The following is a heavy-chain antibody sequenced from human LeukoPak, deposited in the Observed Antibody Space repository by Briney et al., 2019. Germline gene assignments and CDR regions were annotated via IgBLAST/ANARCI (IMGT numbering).Heavy chain of an antibody. CDR1: GGSISSYY. Sequence: SETLSLTCTVSGGSISSYYWSWIRQSPGKGLEWIGTIYHSGSTYYNPSLKSRVTISVDTSKNQFSLKLSSVTAADTAVYYCAGQPYSSFYYFDYWGQGTLVTVSS. CDR3: AGQPYSSFYYFDY. CDR2: IYHSGST. V-gene: IGHV4-59*08. D-gene: IGHD6-13*01. J-gene: IGHJ4*02.